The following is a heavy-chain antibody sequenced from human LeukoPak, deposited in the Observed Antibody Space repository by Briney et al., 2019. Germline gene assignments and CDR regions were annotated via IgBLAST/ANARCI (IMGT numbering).Heavy chain of an antibody. J-gene: IGHJ4*02. V-gene: IGHV4-34*01. Sequence: KTSETLSLTCAVYGGSFSGYYWSWIRQPPGKGLEWIGEINHSGSTNYNPSLKSRVTISVDTSKNQFSLKLSSVTAADTAVYYCARGGQWLVDYWGQGTLVTVSS. CDR1: GGSFSGYY. D-gene: IGHD6-19*01. CDR3: ARGGQWLVDY. CDR2: INHSGST.